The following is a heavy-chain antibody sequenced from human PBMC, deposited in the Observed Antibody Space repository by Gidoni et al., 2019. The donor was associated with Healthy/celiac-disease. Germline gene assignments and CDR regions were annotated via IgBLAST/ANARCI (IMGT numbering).Heavy chain of an antibody. CDR3: ARVRGSGWYGY. CDR1: GYTFTGYY. J-gene: IGHJ4*02. D-gene: IGHD6-19*01. Sequence: QVQLVPSGPDVKKPGASVKVSCKASGYTFTGYYMHWVRQAPGQGPEWMGWINPNSGGTDYAQKFQGRVTMTRDTSITTTYMERSRLRSDDTAVYYCARVRGSGWYGYWGQGTLVIVSS. V-gene: IGHV1-2*02. CDR2: INPNSGGT.